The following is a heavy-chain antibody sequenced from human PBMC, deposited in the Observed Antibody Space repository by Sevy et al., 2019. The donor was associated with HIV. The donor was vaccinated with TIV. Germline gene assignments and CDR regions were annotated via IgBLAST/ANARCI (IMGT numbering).Heavy chain of an antibody. D-gene: IGHD3-10*01. CDR3: VKDMGNYFGSGADY. CDR2: ISWNSGGI. J-gene: IGHJ4*02. Sequence: GGSLRLSCAASGYTFDDYAMHWVRQAPGKGLEWVSGISWNSGGIGYADSVKGRFSISRDNASNSLYLQMNSLGPEDTALYYCVKDMGNYFGSGADYWGQGTLVTVSS. CDR1: GYTFDDYA. V-gene: IGHV3-9*01.